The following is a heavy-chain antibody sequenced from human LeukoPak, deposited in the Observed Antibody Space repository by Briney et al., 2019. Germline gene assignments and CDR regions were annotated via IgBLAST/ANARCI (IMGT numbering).Heavy chain of an antibody. CDR1: GFTLGSYW. CDR2: IKEDGSET. Sequence: PGGSLRLSCAASGFTLGSYWMTWVRQAPRKGLEWAAAIKEDGSETYYVDSVKGRFTISRDNAKNSLYLQMSSLRVEDTAVYYCAKSLDGSGWKFDYWGQGTLVTVSS. D-gene: IGHD6-19*01. V-gene: IGHV3-7*02. J-gene: IGHJ4*02. CDR3: AKSLDGSGWKFDY.